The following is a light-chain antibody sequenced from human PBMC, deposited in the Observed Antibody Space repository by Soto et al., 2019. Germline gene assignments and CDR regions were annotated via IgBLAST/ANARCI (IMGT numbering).Light chain of an antibody. V-gene: IGKV1-39*01. Sequence: IPMTHSPSSLSTSAVDRVTITCRASQSISSYLNWDQHKPGTAPKILIYAASSLQSVVQSRFSGSGSGTDFTLTISRLEPEDFEVYYCKQYGSSINCGQGTKREIK. J-gene: IGKJ5*01. CDR3: KQYGSSIN. CDR1: QSISSY. CDR2: AAS.